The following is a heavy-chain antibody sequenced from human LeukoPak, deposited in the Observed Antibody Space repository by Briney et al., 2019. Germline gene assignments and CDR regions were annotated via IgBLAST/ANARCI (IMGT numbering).Heavy chain of an antibody. Sequence: SETLSLTCTVSGGSISSSSYYWGWIRQPPGKGLEWIGSIYYSGSTYCNPSLKSRVTISVDTSKNQFSLKLSSVTAADTAVYYCARHVSVGATRGLAFDYWGQGTLVTVSS. V-gene: IGHV4-39*01. CDR1: GGSISSSSYY. D-gene: IGHD1-26*01. CDR3: ARHVSVGATRGLAFDY. CDR2: IYYSGST. J-gene: IGHJ4*02.